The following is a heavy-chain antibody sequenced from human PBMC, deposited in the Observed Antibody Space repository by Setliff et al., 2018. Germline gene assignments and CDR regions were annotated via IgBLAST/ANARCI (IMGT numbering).Heavy chain of an antibody. D-gene: IGHD3-9*01. CDR2: MYYGGGGST. J-gene: IGHJ4*02. Sequence: PSETLSLTCAVSGGSVTSHYWGWIRQPPGKGLEWIGSMYYGGGGSTYYNASLKSRVTISVDTSKNQFSLKLNSVTAADTAVYYCARAPRYFDPTGSYFDYWGQGTLVTVSS. CDR3: ARAPRYFDPTGSYFDY. CDR1: GGSVTSHY. V-gene: IGHV4-39*07.